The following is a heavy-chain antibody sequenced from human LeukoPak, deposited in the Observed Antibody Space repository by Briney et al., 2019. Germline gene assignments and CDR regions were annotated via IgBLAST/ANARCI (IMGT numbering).Heavy chain of an antibody. D-gene: IGHD4-17*01. CDR3: AGGVDYGDPGYLDY. J-gene: IGHJ4*02. CDR1: GFTFSSYW. V-gene: IGHV3-7*01. Sequence: PGGSLRLSCAASGFTFSSYWMSWVRQAPGKGLEWVANIKQDGSEKYYVDSVKGRFTISRDNAKNSLYLQMNSLRAEDTAVYYCAGGVDYGDPGYLDYWGQGTLVTVSS. CDR2: IKQDGSEK.